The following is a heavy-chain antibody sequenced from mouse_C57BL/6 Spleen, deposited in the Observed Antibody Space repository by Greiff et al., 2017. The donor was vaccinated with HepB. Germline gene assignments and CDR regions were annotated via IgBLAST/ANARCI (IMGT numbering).Heavy chain of an antibody. CDR2: INPGSGGT. D-gene: IGHD3-2*02. Sequence: QVQLQQSGAELVRPGTSVKVSCKASGYAFTNYLIEWVKQRPGQGLEWIGVINPGSGGTNYNEKFKGKATLTADKSSSTAYMQLSSLTSEDSAVYFWARNERDSSGFAYWGQGTLVTVSA. V-gene: IGHV1-54*01. CDR3: ARNERDSSGFAY. J-gene: IGHJ3*01. CDR1: GYAFTNYL.